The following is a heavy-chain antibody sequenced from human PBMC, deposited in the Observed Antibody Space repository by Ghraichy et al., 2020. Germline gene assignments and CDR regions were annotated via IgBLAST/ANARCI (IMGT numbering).Heavy chain of an antibody. V-gene: IGHV3-7*01. Sequence: GGSLRLSCVVSGFTCRSYWMTWVRQAPGKGLEWVANIKEDGSEIHYLDSVKGRFTFSRDNAKNLLYLQMNSLRAEDTAVYYCARLRSDYFDHWGQGTLVTVSS. J-gene: IGHJ4*02. CDR3: ARLRSDYFDH. CDR2: IKEDGSEI. CDR1: GFTCRSYW.